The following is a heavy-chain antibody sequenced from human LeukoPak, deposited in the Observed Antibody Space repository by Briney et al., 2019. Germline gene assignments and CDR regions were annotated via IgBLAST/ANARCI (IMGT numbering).Heavy chain of an antibody. CDR1: GGSISSYY. CDR3: ARLGNSGSYYPAFDI. V-gene: IGHV4-59*08. CDR2: IYYSGST. Sequence: SETLSLTCTVSGGSISSYYWSWIRQPPGKGLEWIGYIYYSGSTNYNPSLKSRVTISVDTSKNQFSLKLSSVTAADTAVYYCARLGNSGSYYPAFDIWGQGTMVTVSS. D-gene: IGHD1-26*01. J-gene: IGHJ3*02.